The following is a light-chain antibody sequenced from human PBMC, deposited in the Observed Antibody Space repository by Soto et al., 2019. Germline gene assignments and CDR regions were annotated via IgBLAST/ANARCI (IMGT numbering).Light chain of an antibody. CDR1: QSVSSNY. CDR3: QQYGSSPT. J-gene: IGKJ1*01. V-gene: IGKV3-20*01. CDR2: DVS. Sequence: DIVLTQSPGTLSLSPGERATLSCRSSQSVSSNYLAWYQQKPDQAPRLVIYDVSGRATGIPDRFSGSGSRTAFTLTISRLEPEDSAVYYCQQYGSSPTFGQGTKVEIK.